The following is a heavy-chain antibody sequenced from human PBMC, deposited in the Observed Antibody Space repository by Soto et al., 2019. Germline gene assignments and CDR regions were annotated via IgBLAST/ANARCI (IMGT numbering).Heavy chain of an antibody. J-gene: IGHJ4*02. V-gene: IGHV4-34*01. Sequence: SETLSLTCAVYGGSFSGYYWSWIRQPPGKGLEWIGETNHSGSTNYNPSLKSRVTISVDTSKNQFSLKLSSVTAADTAVYYCARNGGGADYGGLFDYWGQGTLVTVSS. CDR3: ARNGGGADYGGLFDY. CDR1: GGSFSGYY. CDR2: TNHSGST. D-gene: IGHD4-17*01.